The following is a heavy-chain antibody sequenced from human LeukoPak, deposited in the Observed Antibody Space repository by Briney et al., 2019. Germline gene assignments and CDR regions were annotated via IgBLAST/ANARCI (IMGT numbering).Heavy chain of an antibody. CDR2: IYPDDSHI. J-gene: IGHJ4*02. CDR1: GYSFTTYW. CDR3: ARHEGSGSYYSY. V-gene: IGHV5-51*01. D-gene: IGHD1-26*01. Sequence: GESLKISCRGSGYSFTTYWIAWVRQMPGRGLEWMGIIYPDDSHIRYSPSFQGQVTISADKSINTAYLQWRSLKASDTAMYYCARHEGSGSYYSYWGQGTLVTVSS.